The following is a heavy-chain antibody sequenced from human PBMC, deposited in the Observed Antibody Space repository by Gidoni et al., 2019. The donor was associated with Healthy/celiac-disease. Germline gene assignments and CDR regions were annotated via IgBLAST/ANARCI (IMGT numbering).Heavy chain of an antibody. D-gene: IGHD3-22*01. J-gene: IGHJ4*02. V-gene: IGHV4-34*01. CDR1: RGSFRGYY. CDR3: ARNDYDSSGYYTFDY. Sequence: QVQLQQWGAGLLKPSETLSLTCAVYRGSFRGYYWSWIRQPPGKGLEWFGEINHSGSTNYNPSLKSRVTISVDTSKNQFSLKLSSVTAADTAVYYCARNDYDSSGYYTFDYWGQGTLVTVSS. CDR2: INHSGST.